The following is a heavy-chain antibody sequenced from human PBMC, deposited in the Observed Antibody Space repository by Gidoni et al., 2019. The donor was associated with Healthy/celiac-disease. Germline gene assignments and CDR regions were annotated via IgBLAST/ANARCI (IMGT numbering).Heavy chain of an antibody. J-gene: IGHJ3*02. CDR1: GFPVRSNY. CDR2: IYRGGST. Sequence: EVQLVESGGGLVQTGGSLRLPCTPSGFPVRSNYMSWVRQAPGKGREWVSVIYRGGSTYYADSVKGRFTISRDNSKNTLYLQMNSLRAEDTAVYYCARGAIVARSAFDIWGQGTMVTVSS. CDR3: ARGAIVARSAFDI. V-gene: IGHV3-66*02. D-gene: IGHD3-22*01.